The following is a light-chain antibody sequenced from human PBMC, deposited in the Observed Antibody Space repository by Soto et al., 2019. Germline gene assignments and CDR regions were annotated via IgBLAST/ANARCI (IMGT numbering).Light chain of an antibody. CDR3: QQSNDWPRT. J-gene: IGKJ1*01. Sequence: EIVLTQSPATRSVSPGERATLSCRASQSVSNALAWYQQQPGQAPRLLIYGASTRATGIPARFSGSGSGTDFTLTISSLQSEDFAVYYCQQSNDWPRTFGQGTKVEIK. CDR1: QSVSNA. V-gene: IGKV3-15*01. CDR2: GAS.